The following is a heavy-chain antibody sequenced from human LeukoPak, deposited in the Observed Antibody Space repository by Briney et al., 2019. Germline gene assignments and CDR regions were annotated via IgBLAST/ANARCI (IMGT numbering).Heavy chain of an antibody. V-gene: IGHV4-34*01. CDR3: PGDLYYDSSGYRTPFDY. CDR2: INHSGST. J-gene: IGHJ4*02. Sequence: PSETLSLTCAVYGGSFSGYYWSWIRQPPGKGLEWIGEINHSGSTNYNPSLKSRVTISVDQSKNQFSLKLSSVTAADTAVYYCPGDLYYDSSGYRTPFDYWGQGTLVTVSS. D-gene: IGHD3-22*01. CDR1: GGSFSGYY.